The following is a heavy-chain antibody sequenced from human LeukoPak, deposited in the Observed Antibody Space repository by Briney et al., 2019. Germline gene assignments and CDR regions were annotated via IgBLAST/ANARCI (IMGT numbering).Heavy chain of an antibody. D-gene: IGHD6-19*01. V-gene: IGHV4-59*08. J-gene: IGHJ4*02. CDR3: ARHLIAVAALDY. CDR1: GASTSSYY. CDR2: IHYSGST. Sequence: PSETLSLTCTVSGASTSSYYWSWIRQPPGKGLEWIGYIHYSGSTNYNPSLKSRVTISVDTSKNQFSLNLSSVTAADTAVYYCARHLIAVAALDYWGQGTLVTVSS.